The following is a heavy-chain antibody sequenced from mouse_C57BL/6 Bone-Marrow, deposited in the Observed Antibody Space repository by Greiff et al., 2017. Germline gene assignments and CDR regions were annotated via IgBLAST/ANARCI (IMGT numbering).Heavy chain of an antibody. CDR3: AREGSTDWYFDV. D-gene: IGHD1-1*01. J-gene: IGHJ1*03. Sequence: VQLQQPGAELVKPGASVKLSCKASGYTFTSYWIQWVKQRPGQGLEWIGEIDPSDSYTNYNQKFKGKATLTVDTSSSTAYMQLSSLTSEDSAVYYCAREGSTDWYFDVWGTGTTVTVSS. CDR2: IDPSDSYT. V-gene: IGHV1-50*01. CDR1: GYTFTSYW.